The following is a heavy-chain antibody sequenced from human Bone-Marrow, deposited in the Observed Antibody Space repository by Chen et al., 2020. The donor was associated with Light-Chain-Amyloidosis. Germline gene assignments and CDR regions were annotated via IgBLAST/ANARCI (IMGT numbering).Heavy chain of an antibody. CDR1: GCSISSSSYY. V-gene: IGHV4-39*01. CDR3: ARMSSGSNWFDP. CDR2: IYYSGST. Sequence: QLQLQESGPGLVKPSETLSLTCTVSGCSISSSSYYWGWIRQPPGKGLEWIGSIYYSGSTYYNPSLKSRVTISVDTSKNQFSLKLSSVTAADTAVYYCARMSSGSNWFDPWGQGTLVTVSS. D-gene: IGHD3-22*01. J-gene: IGHJ5*02.